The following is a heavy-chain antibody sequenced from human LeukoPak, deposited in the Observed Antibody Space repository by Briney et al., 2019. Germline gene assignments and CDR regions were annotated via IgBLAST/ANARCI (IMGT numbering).Heavy chain of an antibody. CDR1: GYSFTSYW. CDR3: ARRAAAGRGYYGMDV. CDR2: IDPSDSYT. V-gene: IGHV5-10-1*01. Sequence: ESLMISCNGSGYSFTSYWISWVRQMPGKGVEWMGRIDPSDSYTNYSPSFQGHVTISADKSISTAYLQWSSLKASDTAMYYCARRAAAGRGYYGMDVWGQGTAVTVSS. J-gene: IGHJ6*02. D-gene: IGHD6-13*01.